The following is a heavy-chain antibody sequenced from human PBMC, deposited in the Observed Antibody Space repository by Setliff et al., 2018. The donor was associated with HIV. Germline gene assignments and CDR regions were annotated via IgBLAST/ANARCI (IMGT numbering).Heavy chain of an antibody. CDR2: ISTYSDET. J-gene: IGHJ4*02. Sequence: ASVKVSCKPSGYTFTTYGLSWVRQAPGQGLEWMGWISTYSDETSSSQKFQDRVALTRDTSTGTVYMELRSLRSEDTAVYYCARDRGGSWTFDHWGQGTLVTVSS. V-gene: IGHV1-18*01. CDR3: ARDRGGSWTFDH. D-gene: IGHD2-15*01. CDR1: GYTFTTYG.